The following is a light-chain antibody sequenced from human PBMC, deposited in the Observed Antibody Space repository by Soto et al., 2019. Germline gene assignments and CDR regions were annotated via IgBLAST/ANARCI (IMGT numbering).Light chain of an antibody. CDR1: QSVSLY. CDR3: QQGFSTPLT. J-gene: IGKJ4*01. V-gene: IGKV1-39*01. Sequence: DIQMTQSPSSLSASVGDRVTITCRASQSVSLYLNWYQQKPGRAPELLISTASKLQSGVPSRFSGSGSGTHCTLTISGLQPEDSATYYCQQGFSTPLTFGGGAKVEI. CDR2: TAS.